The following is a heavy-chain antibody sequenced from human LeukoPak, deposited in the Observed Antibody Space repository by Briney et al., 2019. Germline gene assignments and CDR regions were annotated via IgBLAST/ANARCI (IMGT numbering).Heavy chain of an antibody. CDR2: IYYSGNT. D-gene: IGHD1-7*01. V-gene: IGHV4-39*01. J-gene: IGHJ6*02. Sequence: SETLSLTCTVSGGSISSSSYYWGWIRQPPGKGLEWIGSIYYSGNTYYNPSLKSRVTISGDTPKNQFSLKLSSVTAADTAVYYCARIPGTTSFNYYYGMDVWGQGTTVTVSS. CDR1: GGSISSSSYY. CDR3: ARIPGTTSFNYYYGMDV.